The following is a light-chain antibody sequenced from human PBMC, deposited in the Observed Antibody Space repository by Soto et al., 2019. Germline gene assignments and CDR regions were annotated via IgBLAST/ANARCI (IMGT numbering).Light chain of an antibody. CDR1: QNLSRN. CDR2: YAS. V-gene: IGKV3-15*01. CDR3: QQYDKWPHT. J-gene: IGKJ2*01. Sequence: EMVMTQSPATLSVSPGEIATLSCRASQNLSRNLAWYQQQPGQAPRLLIFYASTRATGIPARFSGSGSGTDSALTISSLQSEDFAVYYCQQYDKWPHTFGQGTKLEIK.